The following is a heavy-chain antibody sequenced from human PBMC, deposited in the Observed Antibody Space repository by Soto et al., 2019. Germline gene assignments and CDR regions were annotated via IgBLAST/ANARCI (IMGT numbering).Heavy chain of an antibody. CDR2: IIPIFGTA. D-gene: IGHD4-17*01. CDR1: GYTFTSYG. V-gene: IGHV1-69*01. J-gene: IGHJ5*02. Sequence: KVSCKASGYTFTSYGISWVRQAPGQGLEWMGGIIPIFGTANYAQKFQGRVTITADESTSTAYMELSSLRSEDTAVYYCARDSDYGGKVDWFDPWGQGTLVTVSS. CDR3: ARDSDYGGKVDWFDP.